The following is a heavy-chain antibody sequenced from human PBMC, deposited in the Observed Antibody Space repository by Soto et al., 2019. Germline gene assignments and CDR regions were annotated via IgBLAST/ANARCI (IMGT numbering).Heavy chain of an antibody. CDR1: GYTLSTYG. CDR3: APTDTGDYVPPLDK. Sequence: XSGKVACKTTGYTLSTYGIGWGRQAPGQGLEWMGWNTPFNDNTNYAQNLQGRVTMTTDTSTNTAYLELRSLTSDDTAVYYCAPTDTGDYVPPLDKCGQRTLVTVSS. V-gene: IGHV1-18*01. D-gene: IGHD4-17*01. CDR2: NTPFNDNT. J-gene: IGHJ4*02.